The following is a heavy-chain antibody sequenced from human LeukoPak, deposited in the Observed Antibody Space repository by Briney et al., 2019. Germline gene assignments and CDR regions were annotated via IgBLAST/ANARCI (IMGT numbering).Heavy chain of an antibody. CDR2: ISWSSGGI. V-gene: IGHV3-9*01. CDR1: GFTFDDYA. Sequence: GRSLRLSCAASGFTFDDYAMHWVRQAPGKGLEWVSGISWSSGGIAYADSVKGRFTISRDNAKNSLYLHIKSLRPEDTALYYCVKDSSSYYYFDHWGQETLVTVSS. CDR3: VKDSSSYYYFDH. J-gene: IGHJ4*02. D-gene: IGHD6-19*01.